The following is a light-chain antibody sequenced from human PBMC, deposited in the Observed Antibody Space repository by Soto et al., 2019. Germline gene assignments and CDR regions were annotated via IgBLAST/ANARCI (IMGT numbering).Light chain of an antibody. CDR1: SSDVGGYNY. CDR3: SSYTSTSTRV. J-gene: IGLJ1*01. Sequence: QSVLTQPAFVSGSPGQSITISCTGTSSDVGGYNYVSWYQHPPGKAPKLMISEVSNRPSGVSNRFSGSESDNTASLTISGLQAEDEADYYCSSYTSTSTRVFGTGTKVTVL. CDR2: EVS. V-gene: IGLV2-14*01.